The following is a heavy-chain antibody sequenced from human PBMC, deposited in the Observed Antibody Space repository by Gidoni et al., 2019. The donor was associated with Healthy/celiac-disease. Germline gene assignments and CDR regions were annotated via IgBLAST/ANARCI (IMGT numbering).Heavy chain of an antibody. CDR3: ARSRLIYSSSPFDY. CDR1: GGSISSYY. Sequence: QVQLQESGPGLVTPSETLSLTCTVSGGSISSYYWSWIRQPPGKGLEWIGYIYYSGSTNYNPSLKSRVTISVDTSKNQFSLKLSSVTAADTAVYYCARSRLIYSSSPFDYWGQGTLVTVSS. J-gene: IGHJ4*02. V-gene: IGHV4-59*08. D-gene: IGHD6-13*01. CDR2: IYYSGST.